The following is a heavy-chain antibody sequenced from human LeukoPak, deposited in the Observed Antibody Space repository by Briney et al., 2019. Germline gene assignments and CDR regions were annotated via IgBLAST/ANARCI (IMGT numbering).Heavy chain of an antibody. CDR3: ARLSFGDSHFDQ. Sequence: SETLSLTCTVSGASTVSHYWSWIRQPPGKGLEWLGYISRSGHTNYNPSLKSRLSMSVATSKSHFSLNLTSVTAADTAIYYCARLSFGDSHFDQWGQGTLATVSS. J-gene: IGHJ4*02. D-gene: IGHD3-10*01. CDR1: GASTVSHY. V-gene: IGHV4-59*08. CDR2: ISRSGHT.